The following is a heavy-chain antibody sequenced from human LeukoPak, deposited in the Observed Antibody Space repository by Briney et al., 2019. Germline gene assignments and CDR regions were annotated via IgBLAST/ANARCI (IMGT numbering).Heavy chain of an antibody. CDR1: GFTFSSYT. CDR2: ISSSSSYI. CDR3: AKRIAVAGKGFDY. J-gene: IGHJ4*02. D-gene: IGHD6-19*01. Sequence: GGSLRLSCAASGFTFSSYTMNWVRQAPGKGLEWVSSISSSSSYIYYADSVKGRFTISRDNAKTSLYLQMNSLRAEDTAVYYCAKRIAVAGKGFDYWGQGTLVTVSS. V-gene: IGHV3-21*01.